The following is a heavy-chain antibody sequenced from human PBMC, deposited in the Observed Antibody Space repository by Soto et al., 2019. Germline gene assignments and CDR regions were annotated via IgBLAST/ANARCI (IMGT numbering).Heavy chain of an antibody. V-gene: IGHV3-23*01. CDR1: GFTFSSYA. Sequence: GSLRLSCAASGFTFSSYATTWVRQAPGKGLECVSVITDSGDATAYADSVKGRFTMSRDNSKNTLFLQMNSLRVEDTAVYYCAKGKLRWCSDGTCYPIDSWGQGTLVTVSS. CDR3: AKGKLRWCSDGTCYPIDS. CDR2: ITDSGDAT. D-gene: IGHD2-15*01. J-gene: IGHJ4*02.